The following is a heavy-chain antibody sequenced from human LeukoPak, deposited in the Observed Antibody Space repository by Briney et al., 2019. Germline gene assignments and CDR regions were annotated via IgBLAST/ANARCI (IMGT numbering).Heavy chain of an antibody. CDR3: AGHSGYDPTLNFDY. D-gene: IGHD5-12*01. V-gene: IGHV4-59*08. CDR2: IYCSGST. J-gene: IGHJ4*02. CDR1: GGSICSYY. Sequence: SETLSLTCTVSGGSICSYYWSWIRQPPGKGLEWIGYIYCSGSTNYNPSLKSRVTISVDTSKNQFSLKLSSVTAADTAVYYCAGHSGYDPTLNFDYWGQGTLVTVSS.